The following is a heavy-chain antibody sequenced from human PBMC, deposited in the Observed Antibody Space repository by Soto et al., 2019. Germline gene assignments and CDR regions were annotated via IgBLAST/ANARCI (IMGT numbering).Heavy chain of an antibody. CDR1: GGSFSGYY. Sequence: QVQLQQWGAGLLKPSETLSLTCGVSGGSFSGYYWSWIRQPPGKALEWIGEITFGGNTNYNPSLKSRVTISVDTSEKQFSLHLTSVTAADTAVYYCARGQGSKGAYRYFSVWGQGALVIVSS. V-gene: IGHV4-34*02. CDR3: ARGQGSKGAYRYFSV. CDR2: ITFGGNT. D-gene: IGHD3-16*02. J-gene: IGHJ4*02.